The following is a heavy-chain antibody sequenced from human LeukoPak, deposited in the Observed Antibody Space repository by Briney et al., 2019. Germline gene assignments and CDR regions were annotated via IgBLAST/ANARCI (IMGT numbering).Heavy chain of an antibody. J-gene: IGHJ5*02. CDR1: GFTVSSNY. Sequence: PGGSLRLSCAASGFTVSSNYMSWVRQAPGKGLEWVSVIYSGGSTYYADSVKGRFTISRDDSKNTLYLQMNSLRAEDTAVYYCAKARYCSGGTCPEWFDPWGQGTLVTVSS. V-gene: IGHV3-53*01. CDR2: IYSGGST. D-gene: IGHD2-15*01. CDR3: AKARYCSGGTCPEWFDP.